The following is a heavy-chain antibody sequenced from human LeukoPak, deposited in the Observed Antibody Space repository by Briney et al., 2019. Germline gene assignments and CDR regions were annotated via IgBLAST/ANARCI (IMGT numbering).Heavy chain of an antibody. J-gene: IGHJ5*02. Sequence: SETLSLTCTVSGGSINNYVLIWIRQPAGKRLEWIGRIFSSGTTNYNPSLKSRATMSVDTSKNQFSLKLSSVTAADTAVYYCARGRGSDGSDQLDPWGQGTLVTVSS. D-gene: IGHD3-10*01. CDR2: IFSSGTT. V-gene: IGHV4-4*07. CDR3: ARGRGSDGSDQLDP. CDR1: GGSINNYV.